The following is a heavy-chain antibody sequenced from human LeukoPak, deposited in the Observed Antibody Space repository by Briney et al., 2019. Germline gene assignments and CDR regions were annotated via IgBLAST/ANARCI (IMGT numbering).Heavy chain of an antibody. CDR1: GGSISSYY. V-gene: IGHV4-59*01. CDR3: ARVSSSWYTDY. Sequence: SETLSLTCTVSGGSISSYYWSWIRQPPGKGLEWIGYIYYSGSTNYNPSLKSRVTISVDTSKNHFPLKLSSVTAADTAVYYCARVSSSWYTDYWGQGTLVTVSS. D-gene: IGHD6-13*01. J-gene: IGHJ4*02. CDR2: IYYSGST.